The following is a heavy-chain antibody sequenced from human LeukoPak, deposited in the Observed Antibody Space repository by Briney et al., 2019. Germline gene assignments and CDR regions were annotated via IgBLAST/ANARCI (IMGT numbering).Heavy chain of an antibody. CDR3: ATACLRWVQGVIITWSGFDP. D-gene: IGHD3-10*01. V-gene: IGHV1-24*01. CDR1: GYTLTELS. Sequence: GASVKVSCKVSGYTLTELSMHWVRQAPGKGLEWMGGFDPEDGETIYAQKFQGRVTMTEDTSTDTAYMELSSLRSEDTAVYYCATACLRWVQGVIITWSGFDPWGQGTLVTASS. CDR2: FDPEDGET. J-gene: IGHJ5*02.